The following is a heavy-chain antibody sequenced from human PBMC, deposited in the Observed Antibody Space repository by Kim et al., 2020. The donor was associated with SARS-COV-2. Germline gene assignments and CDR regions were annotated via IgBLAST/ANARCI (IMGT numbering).Heavy chain of an antibody. D-gene: IGHD3-22*01. CDR3: ARDYHYYDDTGYPQLDY. CDR1: GGSINSNGFF. V-gene: IGHV4-31*03. CDR2: IYYSGTT. Sequence: SETLSLTCTVSGGSINSNGFFWSWIRQHPGKGLEWIGYIYYSGTTYYNPSLKSRTTISMDTSKNQFSLKLSSVTAADTAVYFCARDYHYYDDTGYPQLDYWGQGTLVTVSS. J-gene: IGHJ4*02.